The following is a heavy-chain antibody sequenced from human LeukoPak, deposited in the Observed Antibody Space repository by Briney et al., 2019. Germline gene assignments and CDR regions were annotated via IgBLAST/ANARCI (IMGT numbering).Heavy chain of an antibody. CDR1: GGTFSSYA. D-gene: IGHD3-22*01. Sequence: ASVKVSCKASGGTFSSYAISWVRQAPGQGLEWMGGIIPIFGTANYAQKFQGRVTITADESTSTAYMELSSLRSEDTAVYYCAGHYYDSSGYSFDYWGQGTLVTVSS. J-gene: IGHJ4*02. V-gene: IGHV1-69*13. CDR2: IIPIFGTA. CDR3: AGHYYDSSGYSFDY.